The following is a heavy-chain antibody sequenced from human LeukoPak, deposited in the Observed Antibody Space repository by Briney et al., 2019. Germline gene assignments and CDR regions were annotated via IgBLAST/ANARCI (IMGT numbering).Heavy chain of an antibody. CDR1: GGSISSYY. CDR3: ARDRGNLQH. D-gene: IGHD1-14*01. V-gene: IGHV4-59*01. CDR2: IYYSGST. Sequence: PSETLSLTCTVSGGSISSYYWSWIRQPPGKGLEWIGYIYYSGSTNYNPSLKSRVTISVDTSKNQFSLKLSPVTAADTAVYYCARDRGNLQHWGQGTLVTVSS. J-gene: IGHJ1*01.